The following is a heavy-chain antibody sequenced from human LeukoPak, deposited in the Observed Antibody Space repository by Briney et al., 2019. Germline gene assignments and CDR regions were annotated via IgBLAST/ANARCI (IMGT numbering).Heavy chain of an antibody. V-gene: IGHV4-59*11. J-gene: IGHJ4*02. Sequence: PSETLSLTCTVSGGSISSHYWSWIRQPPGKGLERIGYIYYSGSTNYNPSLKSRVTISVDTSKNQFSLKLSSVTAADTAVYYCARGRYYDSSGYYVDYWGQGTLVTVSS. CDR2: IYYSGST. D-gene: IGHD3-22*01. CDR1: GGSISSHY. CDR3: ARGRYYDSSGYYVDY.